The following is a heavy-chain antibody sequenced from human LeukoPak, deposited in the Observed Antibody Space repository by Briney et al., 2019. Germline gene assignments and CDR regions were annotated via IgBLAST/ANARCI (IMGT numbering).Heavy chain of an antibody. CDR1: GFTFSSYA. V-gene: IGHV3-23*01. D-gene: IGHD5-12*01. Sequence: RTGGSLRLSCAASGFTFSSYAMSWVRQALGKGLEWVSAISGSGGSTYYADSVKGRFTISRDNSKNTLYLQMNSLRAEDTAVYYCARENSGYDYDYYYYGMDVWGQGTTVTVSS. J-gene: IGHJ6*02. CDR3: ARENSGYDYDYYYYGMDV. CDR2: ISGSGGST.